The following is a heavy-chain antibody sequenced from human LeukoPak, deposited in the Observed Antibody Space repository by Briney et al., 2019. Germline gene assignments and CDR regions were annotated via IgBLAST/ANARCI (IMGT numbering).Heavy chain of an antibody. CDR1: GGSISSYY. CDR3: ARAITMVRGVIIPDGMDV. CDR2: IYYSGST. D-gene: IGHD3-10*01. J-gene: IGHJ6*02. V-gene: IGHV4-59*12. Sequence: SETLSLTCTVSGGSISSYYWSWIRQPLGKGLEWIGYIYYSGSTNYNPSLKSRVTISVDTSKNQFSLKLSSVTAADTAVYYCARAITMVRGVIIPDGMDVWGQGTTVTVSS.